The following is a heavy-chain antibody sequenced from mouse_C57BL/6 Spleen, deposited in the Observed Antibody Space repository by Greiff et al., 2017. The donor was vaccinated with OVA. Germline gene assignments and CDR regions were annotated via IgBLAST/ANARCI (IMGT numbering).Heavy chain of an antibody. D-gene: IGHD2-5*01. CDR2: ISSGGSYT. CDR3: ARYSNSPSDY. J-gene: IGHJ2*01. V-gene: IGHV5-6*01. CDR1: GFTFSSYG. Sequence: EVQGVESGGDLVKPGGSLKLSCAASGFTFSSYGMSWVRQTPDKRLEWVATISSGGSYTYYPDSVKGRFTISRDNAKNTLYLQMSSLKSEDTAMYYCARYSNSPSDYWGQGTTLTVSS.